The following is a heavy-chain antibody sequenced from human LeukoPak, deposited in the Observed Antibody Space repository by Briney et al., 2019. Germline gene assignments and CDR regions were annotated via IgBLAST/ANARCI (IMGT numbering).Heavy chain of an antibody. V-gene: IGHV4-34*01. D-gene: IGHD3-3*01. CDR3: ARRFRYYYYMDV. CDR2: INHSGST. CDR1: GGSFSGYY. J-gene: IGHJ6*03. Sequence: PSETLSHTCAVYGGSFSGYYWSWIRQPPGKGLEWIGEINHSGSTNYNPSLKSRVTISVDTSKNQFSLKLSSVTAADTAVYYCARRFRYYYYMDVWGKGTTVTVSS.